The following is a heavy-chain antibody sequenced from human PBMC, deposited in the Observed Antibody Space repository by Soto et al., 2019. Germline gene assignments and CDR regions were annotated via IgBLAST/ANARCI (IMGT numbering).Heavy chain of an antibody. J-gene: IGHJ6*02. V-gene: IGHV3-21*01. CDR3: ARDSTWNGVVPAAIQYYYYGMDV. CDR2: ISSSSSYI. D-gene: IGHD2-2*02. CDR1: GFTFSSYS. Sequence: KPGGSLRLSCAASGFTFSSYSMNWVRQAPGKGLEWVSSISSSSSYIYYADSVKGRFTISRDNAKNSLYLQMNSLRAEDTAVYYCARDSTWNGVVPAAIQYYYYGMDVWGQGTTVTVSS.